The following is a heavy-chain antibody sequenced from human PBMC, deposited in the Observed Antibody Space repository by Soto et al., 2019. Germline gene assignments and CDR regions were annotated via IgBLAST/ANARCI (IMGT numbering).Heavy chain of an antibody. V-gene: IGHV3-23*01. J-gene: IGHJ6*03. CDR3: AKDHTPRRVRYYYYYYMDV. CDR2: ISGSGGST. Sequence: GESLKISCAASGFTFSSYAMSWVRQAPGKGLEWVSAISGSGGSTYYADSVKGRFTISRDNSKNTLYLQMNSLRAEDTAVYYCAKDHTPRRVRYYYYYYMDVWGKGTTVTVSS. CDR1: GFTFSSYA. D-gene: IGHD6-13*01.